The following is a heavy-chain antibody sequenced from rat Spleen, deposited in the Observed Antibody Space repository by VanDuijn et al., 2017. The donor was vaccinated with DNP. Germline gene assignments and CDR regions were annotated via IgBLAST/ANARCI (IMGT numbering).Heavy chain of an antibody. CDR1: GYSITSNY. J-gene: IGHJ4*01. V-gene: IGHV3-1*01. Sequence: EVQFQESGPGLVKSSQSLSLTCSVIGYSITSNYWAWIRKFPGNKMEWIGHISYSYKTNYNPSLKSRISIFRDTSKNKFFLQLNSVTTGDTTTYYCARSWWGGMDYYVMDAWGQGASVTVSS. CDR3: ARSWWGGMDYYVMDA. CDR2: ISYSYKT. D-gene: IGHD1-7*01.